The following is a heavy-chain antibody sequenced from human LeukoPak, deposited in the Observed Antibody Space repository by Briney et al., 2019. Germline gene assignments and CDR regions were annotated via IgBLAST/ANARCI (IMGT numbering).Heavy chain of an antibody. CDR1: GFTFSNYG. J-gene: IGHJ6*04. D-gene: IGHD3-10*02. V-gene: IGHV3-48*04. CDR2: ISSSGSTI. Sequence: GGSLRLSCAPSGFTFSNYGMHWVRQAPGKGLEWVSYISSSGSTIYYADSVKGRLTISRDNAKNSLYLQMNSLRAEDTAVYYCAELGITMIGGVWGKGTTVTISS. CDR3: AELGITMIGGV.